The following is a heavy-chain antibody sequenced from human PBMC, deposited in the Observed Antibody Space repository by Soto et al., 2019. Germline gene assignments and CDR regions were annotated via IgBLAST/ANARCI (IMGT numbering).Heavy chain of an antibody. Sequence: QVQMVESGGGVVHPGRSLRLSCVASGFTFSTYDIHWVRQAPGKGLEWVAVTSYDGSKRYYADSVVGRFTISRDNSKNTVDLQMNSLRAEDTAIYYCAKGEYLYDSRGALDPWGQGTQVTVSS. CDR2: TSYDGSKR. D-gene: IGHD3-22*01. V-gene: IGHV3-30*18. CDR3: AKGEYLYDSRGALDP. J-gene: IGHJ5*02. CDR1: GFTFSTYD.